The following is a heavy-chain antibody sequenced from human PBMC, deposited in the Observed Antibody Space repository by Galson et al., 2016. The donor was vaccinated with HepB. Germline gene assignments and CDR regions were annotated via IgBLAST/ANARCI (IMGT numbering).Heavy chain of an antibody. CDR2: ISRSGVST. Sequence: SLRLSCAASGFTFRNYGMTWLRQAPGKGLEVVASISRSGVSTDYPDSVKGRFTISRDNSKNTLSLQMNSLTADDTAIYYCVQGSTAPAVWGKGTTVTVSS. V-gene: IGHV3-23*01. J-gene: IGHJ6*04. CDR3: VQGSTAPAV. CDR1: GFTFRNYG. D-gene: IGHD1-26*01.